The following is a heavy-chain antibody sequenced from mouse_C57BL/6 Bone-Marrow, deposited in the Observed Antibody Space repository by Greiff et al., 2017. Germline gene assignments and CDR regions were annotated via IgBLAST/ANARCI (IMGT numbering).Heavy chain of an antibody. D-gene: IGHD1-1*01. V-gene: IGHV14-1*01. CDR2: IDPEDGDT. J-gene: IGHJ2*01. CDR1: GFNIKDYY. Sequence: VQLQQSGAELVRPGASVKLSCTASGFNIKDYYMHWVKQRPEQGLEWIGRIDPEDGDTEYAPKFQGKATMTADTSSNTAYLQLSSLTSEDTAVYYCTTGHYYGSSYDYFDYWGQGTTLTVSS. CDR3: TTGHYYGSSYDYFDY.